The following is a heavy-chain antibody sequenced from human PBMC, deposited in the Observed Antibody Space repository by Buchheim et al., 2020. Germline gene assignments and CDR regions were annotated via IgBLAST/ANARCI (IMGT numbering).Heavy chain of an antibody. CDR1: GGSISSSSYY. CDR2: IYYSGST. V-gene: IGHV4-39*07. D-gene: IGHD2-15*01. Sequence: QLQLQESGPELVKPSETLSLTCTVSGGSISSSSYYWGWIRQPPGKGLEWIGSIYYSGSTYYNPSLKSRVTISVDTSKNQFSLKLSSVTAADTAVYYCAPGGGRRWGYFDYWGQGTL. CDR3: APGGGRRWGYFDY. J-gene: IGHJ4*02.